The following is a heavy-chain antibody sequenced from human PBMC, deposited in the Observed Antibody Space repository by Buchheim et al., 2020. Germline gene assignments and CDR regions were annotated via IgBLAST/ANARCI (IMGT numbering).Heavy chain of an antibody. V-gene: IGHV3-23*01. CDR3: ARGYCSTTSCYTREESMDV. D-gene: IGHD2-2*02. CDR2: ISGSGGST. J-gene: IGHJ6*03. Sequence: EVQLLESGGGLVQPGGSLRLSCAASGFTFSSYAMSWVRQAPGKGLEWVSAISGSGGSTYYADSVKGRFTISRDKAKNSLDLQMNSLRVEDTAVYYCARGYCSTTSCYTREESMDVWGKGTT. CDR1: GFTFSSYA.